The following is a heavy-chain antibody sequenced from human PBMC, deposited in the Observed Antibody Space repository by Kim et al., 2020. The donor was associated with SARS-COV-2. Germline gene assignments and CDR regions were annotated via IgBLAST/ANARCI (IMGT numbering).Heavy chain of an antibody. CDR3: ARDQYGGNPRGFDY. Sequence: SQTLSLTCVISGDSVSTYGFAWNWVRQSPSSGLEWLGRTYFMSKWNFDYAESVKGRITIYPDTSKNQFSLQLNFVTPDDTAVYYCARDQYGGNPRGFDYWGPGILVTVSS. CDR1: GDSVSTYGFA. CDR2: TYFMSKWNF. J-gene: IGHJ4*02. V-gene: IGHV6-1*01. D-gene: IGHD4-17*01.